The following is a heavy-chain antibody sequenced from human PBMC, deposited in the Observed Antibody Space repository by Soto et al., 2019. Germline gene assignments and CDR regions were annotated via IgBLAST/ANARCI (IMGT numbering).Heavy chain of an antibody. CDR1: GGTFSSYA. J-gene: IGHJ6*02. D-gene: IGHD6-19*01. V-gene: IGHV1-69*13. CDR2: IIPIFGTA. Sequence: EASVKVSCKASGGTFSSYAISWVRQAPGQGLEWMGGIIPIFGTANYAQKFQGRVTITADESTSTAYMELSSLRSEDTAVYYCARTLSVAGLNYYYYGMDVWGQGTTVTVSS. CDR3: ARTLSVAGLNYYYYGMDV.